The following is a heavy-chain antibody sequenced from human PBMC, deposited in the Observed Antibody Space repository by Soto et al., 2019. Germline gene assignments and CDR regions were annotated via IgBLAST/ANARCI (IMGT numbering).Heavy chain of an antibody. CDR3: ATLGSGNFDC. V-gene: IGHV1-46*01. Sequence: ASVKVSCKASGYTFTSYYMHWVRQAPGQGLEWMGIINPSGGSTSYAQKFHGRVTMTRDTSTSTDYMELSSLRSEDTAVYYCATLGSGNFDCWGQGTLVTVSS. CDR2: INPSGGST. D-gene: IGHD2-15*01. J-gene: IGHJ4*02. CDR1: GYTFTSYY.